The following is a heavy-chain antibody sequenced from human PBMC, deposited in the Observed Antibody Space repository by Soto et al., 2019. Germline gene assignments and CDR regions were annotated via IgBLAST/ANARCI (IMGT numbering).Heavy chain of an antibody. CDR3: ARDRDDILTSDWYFDL. Sequence: QVQLVQSGAEVKKPGASVKVSCKASGYTFTSYGISWVRQAPGQGLEWMGWISAYNGNTNYAQKLQGRVTMTTDTPTSTADMELRSLRSDDTAVYYCARDRDDILTSDWYFDLWGRGTLVTVSS. D-gene: IGHD3-9*01. V-gene: IGHV1-18*01. CDR1: GYTFTSYG. CDR2: ISAYNGNT. J-gene: IGHJ2*01.